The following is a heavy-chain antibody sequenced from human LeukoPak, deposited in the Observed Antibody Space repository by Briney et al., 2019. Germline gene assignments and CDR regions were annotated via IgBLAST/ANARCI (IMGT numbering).Heavy chain of an antibody. D-gene: IGHD6-13*01. J-gene: IGHJ3*02. CDR3: AKVLYSSSWYSNAFDI. V-gene: IGHV3-30-3*01. Sequence: GRSLRLSCAASGFTFSSYAMHWVRQAPGKGLEWVAVISYDGSNKYYADSVKGRFTISRDNSKNTLYLQMNSLRAEDTAVYYCAKVLYSSSWYSNAFDIWGQGTMVTVSS. CDR1: GFTFSSYA. CDR2: ISYDGSNK.